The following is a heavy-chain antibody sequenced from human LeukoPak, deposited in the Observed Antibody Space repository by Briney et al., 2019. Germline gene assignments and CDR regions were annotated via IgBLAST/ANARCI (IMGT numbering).Heavy chain of an antibody. CDR2: INWNGGST. CDR1: GFTFSSYA. J-gene: IGHJ4*02. V-gene: IGHV3-20*01. CDR3: ARVSNWNYAYYFDY. D-gene: IGHD1-7*01. Sequence: PGGSLRLSCAASGFTFSSYAMSWVRQAPGKGLEWVSGINWNGGSTGYADSVKGRFTISRDNAKNSLYLQMNSLRAEDTALYHCARVSNWNYAYYFDYWGQGTLVTVSS.